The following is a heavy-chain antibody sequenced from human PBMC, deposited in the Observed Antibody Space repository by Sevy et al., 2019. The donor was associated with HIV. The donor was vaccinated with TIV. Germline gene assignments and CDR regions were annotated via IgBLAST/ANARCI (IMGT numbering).Heavy chain of an antibody. V-gene: IGHV4-4*02. Sequence: SETLSLTCAVSGGSISSSNWWSWVRQPPGKGLEWIGEIYHSGSTNYNPSLKSRVTISVDKSKNQFSLKLSSVNAADTAVYYCARERGGGYSYGTFDYWGQGTLATVSS. CDR2: IYHSGST. D-gene: IGHD5-18*01. J-gene: IGHJ4*02. CDR1: GGSISSSNW. CDR3: ARERGGGYSYGTFDY.